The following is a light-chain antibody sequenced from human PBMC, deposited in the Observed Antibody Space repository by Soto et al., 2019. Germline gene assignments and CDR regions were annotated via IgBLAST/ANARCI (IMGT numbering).Light chain of an antibody. CDR3: QQRYTTTRT. CDR1: QSISTF. CDR2: AAS. V-gene: IGKV1-39*01. J-gene: IGKJ1*01. Sequence: DIQMTQSPSSLSASVGDRVSVTCRASQSISTFLNWYQQRPGEAPKLLIYAASSLQSGVPSRFSGSGSGADFTLTIGSLQPEDFSTYYCQQRYTTTRTFGQGTKVEVK.